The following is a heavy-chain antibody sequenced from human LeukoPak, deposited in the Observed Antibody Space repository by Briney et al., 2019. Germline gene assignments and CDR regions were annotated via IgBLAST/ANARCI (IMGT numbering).Heavy chain of an antibody. CDR1: GFTFSSYS. V-gene: IGHV3-21*01. Sequence: GGSLRLSCAASGFTFSSYSVNWVRQAPGKGLEWVSSISSGGSYIYYADSMKGRFTISRDNAKNSLYLQMNSLRAEDTAVYYCAREGPDAFDIWGQGTMVTVSS. J-gene: IGHJ3*02. CDR2: ISSGGSYI. CDR3: AREGPDAFDI.